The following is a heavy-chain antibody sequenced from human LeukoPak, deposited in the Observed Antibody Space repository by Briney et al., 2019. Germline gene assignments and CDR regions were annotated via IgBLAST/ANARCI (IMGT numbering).Heavy chain of an antibody. Sequence: GASVKVSCKASGYTFTSYGISWVRQAPGQGLEWMGWISAYNGNTNYAQKLQGRVTMTTDTSTSTAYMERRSLRSDDTAVYYCARDSGEIVVVPAVGDAFDIWGQGTMVTVSS. J-gene: IGHJ3*02. V-gene: IGHV1-18*01. CDR1: GYTFTSYG. D-gene: IGHD2-2*01. CDR3: ARDSGEIVVVPAVGDAFDI. CDR2: ISAYNGNT.